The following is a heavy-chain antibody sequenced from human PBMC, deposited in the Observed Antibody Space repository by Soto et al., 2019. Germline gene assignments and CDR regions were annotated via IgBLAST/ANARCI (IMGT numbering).Heavy chain of an antibody. CDR2: MNPNSGNT. CDR3: ARSSPYDYGSGSYYQHPFDY. V-gene: IGHV1-8*01. CDR1: GYTFTSYD. J-gene: IGHJ4*02. D-gene: IGHD3-10*01. Sequence: QVQLVQSGAEVKKPGASVKVSCKASGYTFTSYDINWVRQATGQGLEWKGWMNPNSGNTGYAQKFQGRVTMTRNTSISTAYMELSSLRSEDTAVYYCARSSPYDYGSGSYYQHPFDYWGQGTLVTVSS.